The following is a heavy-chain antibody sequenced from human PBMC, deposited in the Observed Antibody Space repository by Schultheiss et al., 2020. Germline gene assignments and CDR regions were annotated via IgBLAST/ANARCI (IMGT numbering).Heavy chain of an antibody. V-gene: IGHV3-15*01. CDR1: GFTFSNAW. CDR3: TGNYDFWSGYHRFDY. Sequence: GGSLRLSCAASGFTFSNAWISWVRQAPGKGLEWVGRIKSKTDGGTTDYAAPVKGRFTISRDDSKNTLYLQMNSLKTEDTAVYYCTGNYDFWSGYHRFDYWGQGTLVTVSS. D-gene: IGHD3-3*01. CDR2: IKSKTDGGTT. J-gene: IGHJ4*02.